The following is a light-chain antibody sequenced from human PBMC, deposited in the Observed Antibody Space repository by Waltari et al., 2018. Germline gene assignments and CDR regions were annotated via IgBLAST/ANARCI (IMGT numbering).Light chain of an antibody. CDR1: QSVFNY. CDR2: GTS. J-gene: IGKJ4*01. Sequence: VLTQSPATLSLSAGERATLSCRASQSVFNYLAWYQQKRGQAPRLLIYGTSKRATGILARFSGSGSGTDFTLTISNLEADDFALYDCQQGSILPLTFGGGTKVEIK. V-gene: IGKV3-11*01. CDR3: QQGSILPLT.